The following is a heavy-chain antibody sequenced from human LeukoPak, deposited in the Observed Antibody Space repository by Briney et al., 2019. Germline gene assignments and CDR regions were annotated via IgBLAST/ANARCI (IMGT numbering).Heavy chain of an antibody. Sequence: GGSLRHSCAASGFTFSSYGMHWVRQAPGKGLESVAVIWYDGSNKYYADSVKGRFTISRDNSKNTLYLQMNSLRAEDTAVYYCATGVTNVGGGYWGQGTLVTVSS. J-gene: IGHJ4*02. V-gene: IGHV3-33*01. D-gene: IGHD2-8*01. CDR3: ATGVTNVGGGY. CDR1: GFTFSSYG. CDR2: IWYDGSNK.